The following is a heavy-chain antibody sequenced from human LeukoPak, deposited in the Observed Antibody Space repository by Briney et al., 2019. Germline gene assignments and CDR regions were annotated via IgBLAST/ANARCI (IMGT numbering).Heavy chain of an antibody. Sequence: SGGSLRLSCAASGFSFSTYGMHLVRQAPGKGLEWVAVIWYDGSNKYYADSVKGRFTISRDNSKNTLYLQMNSLRAEDTALYYCAKDLKPYYYDSSGYYYEYYFDYWGQGTLVTVSS. J-gene: IGHJ4*02. V-gene: IGHV3-33*06. CDR2: IWYDGSNK. D-gene: IGHD3-22*01. CDR3: AKDLKPYYYDSSGYYYEYYFDY. CDR1: GFSFSTYG.